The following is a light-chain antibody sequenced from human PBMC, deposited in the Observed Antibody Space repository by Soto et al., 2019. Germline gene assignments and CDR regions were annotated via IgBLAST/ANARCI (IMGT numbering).Light chain of an antibody. J-gene: IGKJ2*01. V-gene: IGKV3-11*01. CDR2: DAS. CDR3: QQRSTPMYT. Sequence: EIVLTQSPATLSLSPGERATLSYRSSQSVSSFLAWYQQKPGQAPRLLIYDASNRATGIPARFSGSGSGTDFTLTINSLEPEDFAVYYCQQRSTPMYTFGQGTKLEIK. CDR1: QSVSSF.